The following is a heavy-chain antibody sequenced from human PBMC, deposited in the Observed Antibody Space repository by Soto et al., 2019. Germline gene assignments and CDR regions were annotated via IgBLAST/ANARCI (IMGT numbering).Heavy chain of an antibody. CDR2: IYWDDDK. J-gene: IGHJ4*02. CDR1: GLSLNTNGVS. D-gene: IGHD3-22*01. Sequence: RAAIVKPTQTHTVTITVFGLSLNTNGVSGGRIRQPPRKALEWLALIYWDDDKRYSPSLKSRLTITKDTSKNQVVLTMTNMDPVDTATYYCAHSYYYDSSGYYFGFDYWGQGTLVTVSS. CDR3: AHSYYYDSSGYYFGFDY. V-gene: IGHV2-5*02.